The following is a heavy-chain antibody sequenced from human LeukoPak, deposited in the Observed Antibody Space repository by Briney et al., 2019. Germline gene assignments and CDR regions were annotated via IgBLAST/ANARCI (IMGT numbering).Heavy chain of an antibody. D-gene: IGHD6-19*01. Sequence: SQTLSLTCASSGDSVSSNSAAWYWIRQRPPPGLERLGRTYYRSKWYNDYAVSVKSRITINPDTSKNQFSLQLNSVTPEDTAVYYCARDDSSGWWFYAYWGQGTLVTVSS. V-gene: IGHV6-1*01. J-gene: IGHJ4*02. CDR3: ARDDSSGWWFYAY. CDR2: TYYRSKWYN. CDR1: GDSVSSNSAA.